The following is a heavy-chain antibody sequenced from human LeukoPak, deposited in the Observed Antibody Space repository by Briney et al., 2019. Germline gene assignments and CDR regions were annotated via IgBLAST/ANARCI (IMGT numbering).Heavy chain of an antibody. J-gene: IGHJ4*02. Sequence: GGSLRLSCAASGFTFSNYAMSWVRHAPGKGLECVSGISGSGCSTYYADSVKGRFTISRDNSKNTLYLQMNSLRAEDTAVYYCAKAYNYGSGSYYKTFDYWGQGTLVTVSS. D-gene: IGHD3-10*01. CDR3: AKAYNYGSGSYYKTFDY. CDR1: GFTFSNYA. CDR2: ISGSGCST. V-gene: IGHV3-23*01.